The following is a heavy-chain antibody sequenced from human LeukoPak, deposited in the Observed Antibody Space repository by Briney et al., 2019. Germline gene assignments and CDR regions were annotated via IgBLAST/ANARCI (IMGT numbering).Heavy chain of an antibody. D-gene: IGHD3-10*01. Sequence: SETLSLTCAVYGASLSGYYWTWIRQPPGKGLEWVGEITHIGSTNYHPSLKSRVTISVDTSKNPFSLKLSSVTAADTAVYYCARHNYFGSGSYNIDYWGQGTLVTVSS. V-gene: IGHV4-34*01. CDR2: ITHIGST. CDR3: ARHNYFGSGSYNIDY. J-gene: IGHJ4*02. CDR1: GASLSGYY.